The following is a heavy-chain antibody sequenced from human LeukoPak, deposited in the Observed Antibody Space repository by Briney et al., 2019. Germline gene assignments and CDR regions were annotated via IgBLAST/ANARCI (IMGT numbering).Heavy chain of an antibody. Sequence: SQTLSLTCTFSGGSISSGDYYWSWIRQHPGKGLEWIGYIYYSGSTYYNPSLKSRITISVDTSKNQFSLKLSSVTAADTAVYYCARDRRDGYNYRDYFDYWGQGTLVTVSS. CDR2: IYYSGST. CDR1: GGSISSGDYY. D-gene: IGHD5-24*01. CDR3: ARDRRDGYNYRDYFDY. V-gene: IGHV4-31*03. J-gene: IGHJ4*02.